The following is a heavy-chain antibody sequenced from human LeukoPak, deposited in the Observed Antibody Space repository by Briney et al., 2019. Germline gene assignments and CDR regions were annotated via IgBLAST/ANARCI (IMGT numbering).Heavy chain of an antibody. J-gene: IGHJ6*02. Sequence: GGSLRLSCAASGFTFSNSWMSWVRQAPGEGLEWVATIKPDGSAQYYVDSVKGRFTISRDNSKNTLYLQMNSLRAEDTAVYYCARDRELLRYYYYYGMDVWGQGTTVTVSS. V-gene: IGHV3-7*01. CDR3: ARDRELLRYYYYYGMDV. D-gene: IGHD1-26*01. CDR2: IKPDGSAQ. CDR1: GFTFSNSW.